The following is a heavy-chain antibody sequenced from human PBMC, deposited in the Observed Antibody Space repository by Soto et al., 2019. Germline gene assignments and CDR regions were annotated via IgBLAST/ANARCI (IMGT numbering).Heavy chain of an antibody. V-gene: IGHV3-21*01. CDR1: GFTFSSYS. CDR3: ARGKYSVSYFDY. D-gene: IGHD1-26*01. J-gene: IGHJ4*02. Sequence: GVSLRLSCAASGFTFSSYSVNWVRQAPGKGLEWVSSISSSSSYIYYADSVKGRFTISRDNAKNSLYLQMNSLRAEDTAVYYCARGKYSVSYFDYWGQGTLVTVSS. CDR2: ISSSSSYI.